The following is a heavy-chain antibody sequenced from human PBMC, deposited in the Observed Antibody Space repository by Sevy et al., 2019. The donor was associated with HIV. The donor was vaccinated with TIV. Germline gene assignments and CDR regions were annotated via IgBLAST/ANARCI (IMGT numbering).Heavy chain of an antibody. CDR1: GFRFSDYG. Sequence: GGSLRLSCAASGFRFSDYGMHWVRQAPGKGLEWVSLIRFDGSMKYIADSVKGRFTISRDKVKDTLYLQMNSLRPEDTAGDYCAKDHYDYRTGYYGYYGMDVWGQGTTVTVSS. CDR2: IRFDGSMK. V-gene: IGHV3-30*02. D-gene: IGHD3-3*01. J-gene: IGHJ6*02. CDR3: AKDHYDYRTGYYGYYGMDV.